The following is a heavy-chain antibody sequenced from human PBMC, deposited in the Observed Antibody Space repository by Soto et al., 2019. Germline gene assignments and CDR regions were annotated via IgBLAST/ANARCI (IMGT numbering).Heavy chain of an antibody. CDR1: GFTFSSYW. CDR3: ARAPPQIYYDFWSGYPLFYYVDY. V-gene: IGHV3-74*01. CDR2: INSDGSST. Sequence: EVQLVESGGGLVQPGGSLRLSCAASGFTFSSYWMHWVRQAPGKGLVWVSRINSDGSSTSYAESVKGRFTISRDNAKNTLYLQMNSLRAEDTAVYYCARAPPQIYYDFWSGYPLFYYVDYWGQGTLVTVSS. J-gene: IGHJ4*02. D-gene: IGHD3-3*01.